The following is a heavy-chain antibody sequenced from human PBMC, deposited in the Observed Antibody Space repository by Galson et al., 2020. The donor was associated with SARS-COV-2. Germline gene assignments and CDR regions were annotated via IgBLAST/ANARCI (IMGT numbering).Heavy chain of an antibody. Sequence: GGSLRLSCAASGFPFSDYAMNWVRQAPGKGLEWISYISGSGTTIYYADSVKDRMIVSRDNAKKSLFLQMNSLRTEDTAVYYCVREDIVVVVAATPLDYWGPGTLVTVSS. CDR3: VREDIVVVVAATPLDY. V-gene: IGHV3-48*01. CDR2: ISGSGTTI. D-gene: IGHD2-15*01. J-gene: IGHJ4*02. CDR1: GFPFSDYA.